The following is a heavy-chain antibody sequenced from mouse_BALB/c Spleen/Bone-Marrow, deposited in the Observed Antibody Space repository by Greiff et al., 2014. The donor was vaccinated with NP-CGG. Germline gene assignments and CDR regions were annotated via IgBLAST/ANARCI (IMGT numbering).Heavy chain of an antibody. CDR2: IDPENGNI. CDR3: TRRGFDF. J-gene: IGHJ2*01. CDR1: GFSIKDTY. V-gene: IGHV14-3*02. Sequence: VQLKQSGAELVKPGASVKLSCTASGFSIKDTYIHWVKRRPEQGLEWIGRIDPENGNIKYDPKFQVKATITADTSSNTAYLQLSSLTSEDTAVYYCTRRGFDFWGQGTTLTVSS.